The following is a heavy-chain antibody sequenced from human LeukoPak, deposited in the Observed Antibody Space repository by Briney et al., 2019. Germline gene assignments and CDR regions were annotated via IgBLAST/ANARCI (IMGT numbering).Heavy chain of an antibody. D-gene: IGHD3-9*01. J-gene: IGHJ4*02. V-gene: IGHV3-7*01. CDR2: IKQDGSEK. CDR3: ARDAPYYEILTGYHNSGAPADY. Sequence: GGSLRLSCAAFGFTFSSYWMSWVRQAPGKGLEWVANIKQDGSEKYYVDSVKGRFTISRDNAKNSLYLQMNSLRVEDTAVYYCARDAPYYEILTGYHNSGAPADYWGQGTLVTVSS. CDR1: GFTFSSYW.